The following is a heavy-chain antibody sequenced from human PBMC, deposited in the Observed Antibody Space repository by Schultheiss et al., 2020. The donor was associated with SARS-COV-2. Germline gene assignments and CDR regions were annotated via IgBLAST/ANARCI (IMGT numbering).Heavy chain of an antibody. CDR2: IIPILGIA. CDR3: ARDDSSGWSDY. CDR1: GYTFTGYY. V-gene: IGHV1-69*04. J-gene: IGHJ4*02. Sequence: SVKVSCKASGYTFTGYYMHWVRQAPGQGLEWMGRIIPILGIANYAQKFQGRVTITADKSTSTAYMELSSLRSEDTAVYYCARDDSSGWSDYWGQGTLVTVSS. D-gene: IGHD3-22*01.